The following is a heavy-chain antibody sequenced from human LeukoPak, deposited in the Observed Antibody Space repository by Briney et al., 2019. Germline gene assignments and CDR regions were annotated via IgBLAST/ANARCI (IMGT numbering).Heavy chain of an antibody. D-gene: IGHD4-17*01. V-gene: IGHV4-39*01. CDR1: GGSISSSSYY. Sequence: SETLSLTCTVSGGSISSSSYYWGWIRQPPGKGREWIGSIYYSGNTYYNPSLKSRVTISVDTSKNQFSLKLSSVTAADTAVYYCATFRDYAPWVDYWGQGTLVTVSS. CDR2: IYYSGNT. CDR3: ATFRDYAPWVDY. J-gene: IGHJ4*02.